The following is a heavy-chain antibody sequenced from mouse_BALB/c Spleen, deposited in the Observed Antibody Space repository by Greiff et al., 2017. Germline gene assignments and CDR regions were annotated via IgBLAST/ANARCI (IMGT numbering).Heavy chain of an antibody. Sequence: QVQLKESGAELVKPGASVKLSCKASGYTFTSYYMYWVKQRPGQGLEWIGEINPSNGGTNFNEKFKSKATLTVDKSSSTAYMQLSSLTSEDSAVYYCTRRGIYDGYYGFFAYWGQGTLVTVSA. CDR2: INPSNGGT. D-gene: IGHD2-3*01. V-gene: IGHV1S81*02. J-gene: IGHJ3*01. CDR3: TRRGIYDGYYGFFAY. CDR1: GYTFTSYY.